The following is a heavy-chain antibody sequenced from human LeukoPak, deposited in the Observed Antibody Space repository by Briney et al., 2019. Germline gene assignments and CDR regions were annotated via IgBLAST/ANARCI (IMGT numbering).Heavy chain of an antibody. D-gene: IGHD3-22*01. CDR2: ISVSGGST. J-gene: IGHJ4*02. CDR3: AKDGLGYYDSSGYFDY. V-gene: IGHV3-23*01. Sequence: GGFLRLSCAASGFTFSSYAMSWVRRAPGKGWEWVSDISVSGGSTYYADSVKGRLTISRDNSKNTLYLQMNSLRAEDTAVYYCAKDGLGYYDSSGYFDYWGREPWSPSPQ. CDR1: GFTFSSYA.